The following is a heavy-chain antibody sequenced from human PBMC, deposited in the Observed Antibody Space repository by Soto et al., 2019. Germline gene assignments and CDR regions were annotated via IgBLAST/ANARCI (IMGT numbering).Heavy chain of an antibody. D-gene: IGHD2-8*01. CDR3: ARIQCTNGPQWYYYGMDV. CDR1: GFSLSTSGMC. J-gene: IGHJ6*02. CDR2: IDWDDDK. Sequence: ESGPTLVNPTQTLTLTCTFSGFSLSTSGMCVSWIRQPPGKALEWLALIDWDDDKYYSTSLKTRLTISKDTSKNQVVLTMTNMDPVDTATYYCARIQCTNGPQWYYYGMDVWGQGTTVTVSS. V-gene: IGHV2-70*01.